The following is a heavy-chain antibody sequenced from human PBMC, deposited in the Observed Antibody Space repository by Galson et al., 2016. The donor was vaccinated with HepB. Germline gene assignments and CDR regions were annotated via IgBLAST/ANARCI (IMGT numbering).Heavy chain of an antibody. CDR3: ARRSLQLWSYIGGYCDK. Sequence: SLRLSCAASGFTFSTYSMSWVRQAPGKGLEWVSSISSSSSHIYYTDSVRGRFTISRDNTKNSLYLQMNSLRAEDTAVYYCARRSLQLWSYIGGYCDKWGQGALVTVSS. J-gene: IGHJ4*02. D-gene: IGHD5-18*01. CDR1: GFTFSTYS. V-gene: IGHV3-21*01. CDR2: ISSSSSHI.